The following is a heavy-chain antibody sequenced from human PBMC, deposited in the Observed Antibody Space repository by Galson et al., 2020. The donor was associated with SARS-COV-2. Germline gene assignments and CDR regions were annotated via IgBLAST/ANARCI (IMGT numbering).Heavy chain of an antibody. D-gene: IGHD4-17*01. CDR3: AKVSEPDYGDHFDY. CDR2: ISWNSGSI. Sequence: GGSLRLSCAASGFTFDDYAMHWVRQAPGKGLEWVSGISWNSGSIGYADSVKGRFTISRDNSKNSLYLQMNSLRAEDTALYYCAKVSEPDYGDHFDYWGQGTLVTVSS. J-gene: IGHJ4*02. CDR1: GFTFDDYA. V-gene: IGHV3-9*01.